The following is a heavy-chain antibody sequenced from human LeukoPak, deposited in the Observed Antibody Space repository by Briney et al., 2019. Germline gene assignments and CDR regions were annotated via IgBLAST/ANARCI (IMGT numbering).Heavy chain of an antibody. J-gene: IGHJ6*03. Sequence: GGSLRLSCTASGFTFGDYAMSWVRQAPGKGLEWVGFIRSKAYGGTTEYAASVKGRFTISRDDSKSIAYLQMNSLKTEDTAVYYCTRVDRYTWFGELLAPDYYYYYMDVWGKGTTVTISS. D-gene: IGHD3-10*01. V-gene: IGHV3-49*04. CDR3: TRVDRYTWFGELLAPDYYYYYMDV. CDR1: GFTFGDYA. CDR2: IRSKAYGGTT.